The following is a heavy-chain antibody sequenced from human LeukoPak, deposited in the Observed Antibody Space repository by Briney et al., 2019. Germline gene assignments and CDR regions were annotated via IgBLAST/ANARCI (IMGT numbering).Heavy chain of an antibody. Sequence: SETLSLTCTVSGGSISSYYWSWIRQPPGKGLEWIGYIYYSGSTNYNPSLKSRVTISVDTSKNQFSLKLSSVTAADTAVYYCARDSRWFGELSSRWWYYYMDVWGKGTTVTISS. CDR1: GGSISSYY. CDR3: ARDSRWFGELSSRWWYYYMDV. D-gene: IGHD3-10*01. CDR2: IYYSGST. V-gene: IGHV4-59*01. J-gene: IGHJ6*03.